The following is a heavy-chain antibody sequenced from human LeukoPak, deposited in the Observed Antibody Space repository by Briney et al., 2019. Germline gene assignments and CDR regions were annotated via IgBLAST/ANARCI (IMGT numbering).Heavy chain of an antibody. CDR3: ARDRGGSYSAIDY. Sequence: PGGSLRLSCAASGFTFSSYSLNWVRQAPGKGLEWVSFISSSSITIYYADSVKGRFTISRDNAEKSLYLQMNSLRAEDTAVYYCARDRGGSYSAIDYWVQGSLVTVS. CDR2: ISSSSITI. CDR1: GFTFSSYS. V-gene: IGHV3-48*04. J-gene: IGHJ4*02. D-gene: IGHD2-15*01.